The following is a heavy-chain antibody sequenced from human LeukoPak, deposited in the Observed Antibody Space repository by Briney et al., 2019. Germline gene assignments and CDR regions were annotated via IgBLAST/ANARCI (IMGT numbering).Heavy chain of an antibody. CDR2: IYYTGSP. CDR1: GGSASMYY. Sequence: SETLSLTCTVSGGSASMYYWSWTRQPPGKSLEWIGYIYYTGSPTYNPSLKSRVTISIDTSNNRFSLNLTSVTAADTAVYYCARLPGIAAVWGQGTLVIVSS. CDR3: ARLPGIAAV. V-gene: IGHV4-59*08. J-gene: IGHJ1*01. D-gene: IGHD6-13*01.